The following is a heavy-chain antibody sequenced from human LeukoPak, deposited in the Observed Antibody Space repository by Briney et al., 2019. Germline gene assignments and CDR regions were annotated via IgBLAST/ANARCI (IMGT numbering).Heavy chain of an antibody. CDR2: ISSSSSTI. CDR1: GFTFSSYS. J-gene: IGHJ6*03. V-gene: IGHV3-48*01. CDR3: ARQTTRYKDV. D-gene: IGHD4-17*01. Sequence: GGSLRLSCAASGFTFSSYSMNWVRQAPGKGLGWVSYISSSSSTIYYADSVKGRFTISRDNDKNSLYLQMNSLRAEDTAVYYCARQTTRYKDVWGKGTTVTVSS.